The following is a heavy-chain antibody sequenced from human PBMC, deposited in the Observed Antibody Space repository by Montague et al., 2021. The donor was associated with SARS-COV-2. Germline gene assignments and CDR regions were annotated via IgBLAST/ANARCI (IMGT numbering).Heavy chain of an antibody. Sequence: SLRLSCAASGFTFSSYAMHWVRQAPVKGLEWVAVISYDGSNKYYADSVKGRFTISRDNSKNTLYLQMNSLRAEDTAVYYCARDTLGTSMIVVVTTGFDYWGQGTLVTVSS. D-gene: IGHD3-22*01. J-gene: IGHJ4*02. V-gene: IGHV3-30*04. CDR2: ISYDGSNK. CDR3: ARDTLGTSMIVVVTTGFDY. CDR1: GFTFSSYA.